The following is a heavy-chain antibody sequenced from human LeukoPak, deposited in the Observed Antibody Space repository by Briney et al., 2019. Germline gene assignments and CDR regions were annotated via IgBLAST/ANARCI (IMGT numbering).Heavy chain of an antibody. D-gene: IGHD3-3*01. CDR3: APAAKGLFGVTTIKSYLYFDV. CDR2: IKQDGNEK. Sequence: GGSLRLPCIVSGSTFSSYGMSWVRQAPGKGLEWVAYIKQDGNEKYYVDSVKGRFTISRGNAKNSGCLQMTSLRADHTATYYSAPAAKGLFGVTTIKSYLYFDVWGPGVLVTASS. CDR1: GSTFSSYG. J-gene: IGHJ2*01. V-gene: IGHV3-7*03.